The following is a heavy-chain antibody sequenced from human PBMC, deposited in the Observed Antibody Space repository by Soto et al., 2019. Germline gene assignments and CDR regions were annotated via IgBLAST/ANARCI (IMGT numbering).Heavy chain of an antibody. CDR2: ISYDGSNK. D-gene: IGHD2-21*02. V-gene: IGHV3-30*18. CDR3: AKYSTVVVTAIGSWYFDL. J-gene: IGHJ2*01. Sequence: QVQLVESGGGVVQPGRSLRLSCAASGFTFSSYGMHWVRQAPGKGLEWVAVISYDGSNKYYADSVKGRFTISRDNSKNTLYLQMNSLRAEDTAVYYCAKYSTVVVTAIGSWYFDLWGRGTLVTVSS. CDR1: GFTFSSYG.